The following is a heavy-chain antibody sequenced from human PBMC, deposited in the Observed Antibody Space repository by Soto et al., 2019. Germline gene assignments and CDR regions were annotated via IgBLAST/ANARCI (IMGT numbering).Heavy chain of an antibody. CDR3: ANYMDV. V-gene: IGHV4-34*01. J-gene: IGHJ6*03. Sequence: QVQLQQWGAGLLKPSETLSLTCAVYGGSFSGYYWCWVRQPPGKGLEWIGEIHHSGNTNYNPSLKSRVTISVDASKNQFSLKLSSVTAADSAVYYCANYMDVWGNGTTVTVSS. CDR1: GGSFSGYY. CDR2: IHHSGNT.